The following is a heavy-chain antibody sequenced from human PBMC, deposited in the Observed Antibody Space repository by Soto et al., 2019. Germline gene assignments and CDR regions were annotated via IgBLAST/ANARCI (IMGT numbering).Heavy chain of an antibody. Sequence: EVQVVESGGGLIQPGGSLRLSCVVSGFTVSSTNYMSWVRQAPGKGLVWASVIYSGGTTFYADSVKGRFTISRDNSKNTLYLQMNSLRAEDTAVYYCHGYGYWGQGTLVTVSS. D-gene: IGHD5-12*01. V-gene: IGHV3-53*01. J-gene: IGHJ4*02. CDR2: IYSGGTT. CDR1: GFTVSSTNY. CDR3: HGYGY.